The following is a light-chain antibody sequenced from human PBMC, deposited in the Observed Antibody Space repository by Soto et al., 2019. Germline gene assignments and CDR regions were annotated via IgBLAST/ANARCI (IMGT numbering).Light chain of an antibody. CDR3: QQYGSSPYT. J-gene: IGKJ2*01. V-gene: IGKV3-20*01. CDR2: GAS. CDR1: QSVRNSY. Sequence: EILLTQSPGTLSLSPGERATLSCRASQSVRNSYLAWYQQKPGQAPRLLIYGASGRATGIPDRFSGSRSGTDFTLTISRLEPEDFPVYYCQQYGSSPYTFGQGPKL.